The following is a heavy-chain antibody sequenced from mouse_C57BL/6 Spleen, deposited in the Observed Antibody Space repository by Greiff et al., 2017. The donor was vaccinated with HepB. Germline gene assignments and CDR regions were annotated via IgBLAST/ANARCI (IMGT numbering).Heavy chain of an antibody. D-gene: IGHD1-1*01. CDR2: IWSGGST. Sequence: VQRVESGPGLVQPSQSLSITCTVSGFSLTSYGVHWVRQSPGKGLEWLGVIWSGGSTDYNAAFISRLSISKDNSKSQVFFKMNSLQADDTAIYYCARNSLYDGSSYWYFDVWGTGTTVTVSS. CDR3: ARNSLYDGSSYWYFDV. J-gene: IGHJ1*03. CDR1: GFSLTSYG. V-gene: IGHV2-2*01.